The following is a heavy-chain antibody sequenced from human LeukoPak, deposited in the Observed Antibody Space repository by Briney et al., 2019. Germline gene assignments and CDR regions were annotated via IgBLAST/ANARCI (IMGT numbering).Heavy chain of an antibody. D-gene: IGHD5-24*01. J-gene: IGHJ4*02. Sequence: ASVKVSCKASGGTFSRYAISWVRQAPGQGHEWMGGIIPIFGTANYAQKFQGRVTITADESTGTAYMELSSLRSEDTAVYYCARDRDYYDYWGQGTLVTVSS. CDR1: GGTFSRYA. CDR3: ARDRDYYDY. V-gene: IGHV1-69*13. CDR2: IIPIFGTA.